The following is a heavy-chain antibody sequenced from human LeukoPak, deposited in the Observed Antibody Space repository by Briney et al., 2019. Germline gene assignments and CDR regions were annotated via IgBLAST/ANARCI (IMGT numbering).Heavy chain of an antibody. CDR1: GGSISSGGYY. CDR2: IYYSGST. Sequence: PSETLSLTCTVSGGSISSGGYYWSWIRQHPGKGLEWIGYIYYSGSTYYNPSLKSRVTISVDTSKNQFSLKLSSVTAADTAVYYCARGRGYSSSWAFDYWGQGTLVTVSS. J-gene: IGHJ4*02. V-gene: IGHV4-31*03. CDR3: ARGRGYSSSWAFDY. D-gene: IGHD6-13*01.